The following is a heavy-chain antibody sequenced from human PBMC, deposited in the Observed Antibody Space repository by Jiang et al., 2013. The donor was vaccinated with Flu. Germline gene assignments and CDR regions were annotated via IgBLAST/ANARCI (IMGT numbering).Heavy chain of an antibody. J-gene: IGHJ4*02. V-gene: IGHV4-39*01. CDR3: ARQRDSSGWCALDF. CDR1: GGSFSSVMHY. Sequence: GSGLVKPSETLSLTCSVSGGSFSSVMHYWVWIRQPPGKGLEWIGSIDNSGSTTYNRSLKSRVSMSVDTSKNQFSLELISLTAADTALYYCARQRDSSGWCALDFWGEGAPVTVSS. D-gene: IGHD6-19*01. CDR2: IDNSGST.